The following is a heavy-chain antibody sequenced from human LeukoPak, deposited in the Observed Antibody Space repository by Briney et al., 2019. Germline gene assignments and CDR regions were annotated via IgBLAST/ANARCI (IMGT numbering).Heavy chain of an antibody. CDR2: IYTSGST. CDR1: GGSIGSGSYY. J-gene: IGHJ4*02. D-gene: IGHD2-21*02. V-gene: IGHV4-61*02. CDR3: ARLGHCGGDCYLDY. Sequence: SETLSLTCTVSGGSIGSGSYYWNWIRQPAGKGLEWIGRIYTSGSTDYNPSLKSRVTISVDTSKNQFSLKLSSVTAADTAVYYCARLGHCGGDCYLDYWGQGTLVTVSS.